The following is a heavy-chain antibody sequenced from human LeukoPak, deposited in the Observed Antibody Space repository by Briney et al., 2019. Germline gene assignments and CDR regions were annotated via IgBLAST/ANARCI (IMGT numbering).Heavy chain of an antibody. CDR2: ISSSSSYI. CDR3: APLGVQGVLDY. Sequence: GGSLRLSCAASGFTFSSYSMNWVRQAPGKGLEWVSSISSSSSYIYYADSVKGRFTISRVNAKNSLYLQMNSLRAEDTAVYYCAPLGVQGVLDYWGQGTLVTVSS. CDR1: GFTFSSYS. J-gene: IGHJ4*02. V-gene: IGHV3-21*01. D-gene: IGHD3-10*01.